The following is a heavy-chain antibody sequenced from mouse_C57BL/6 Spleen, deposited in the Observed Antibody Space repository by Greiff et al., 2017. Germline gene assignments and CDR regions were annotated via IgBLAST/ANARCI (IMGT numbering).Heavy chain of an antibody. CDR3: ARERPFMTWGRYVCY. Sequence: QVQLQQSGAELVKPGASVKISCKASGYAFSSYWMNWVKQRPGKGLEWIGQIYPGDGDTNYNGKFKGKATLTADKSSSTAYMQLSSLTSEDSAVYFGARERPFMTWGRYVCYWGQGTTLTVSS. CDR1: GYAFSSYW. D-gene: IGHD2-14*01. J-gene: IGHJ2*01. V-gene: IGHV1-80*01. CDR2: IYPGDGDT.